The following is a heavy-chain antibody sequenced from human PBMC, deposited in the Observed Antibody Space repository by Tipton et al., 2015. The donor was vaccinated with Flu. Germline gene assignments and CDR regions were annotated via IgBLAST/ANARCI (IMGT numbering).Heavy chain of an antibody. J-gene: IGHJ6*02. V-gene: IGHV3-48*03. CDR2: ISSSGSTI. CDR1: GFTFSSYE. D-gene: IGHD3-3*01. CDR3: ARVTYDFWRDYYYGMDV. Sequence: SLRLSCAASGFTFSSYEMNWVRQAPGKGLEWASYISSSGSTIYYADSVKGRFTISRDNAKNSLYLQMNSLRAEDTAVYYCARVTYDFWRDYYYGMDVWGQGTTVTVSS.